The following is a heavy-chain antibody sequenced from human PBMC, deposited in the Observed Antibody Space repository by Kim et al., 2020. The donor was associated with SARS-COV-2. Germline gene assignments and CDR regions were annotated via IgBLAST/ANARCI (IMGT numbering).Heavy chain of an antibody. CDR3: ARFDSSDYYYYFDY. J-gene: IGHJ4*02. D-gene: IGHD3-22*01. CDR2: IYYSGST. Sequence: SETLSLTCTVSGGSISSHYWSWIRQPAGKGLEWIGNIYYSGSTNYNPSLKSRVTISVDRSKNQFSLKLRSVTAADTAVYYCARFDSSDYYYYFDYWGQGT. CDR1: GGSISSHY. V-gene: IGHV4-59*08.